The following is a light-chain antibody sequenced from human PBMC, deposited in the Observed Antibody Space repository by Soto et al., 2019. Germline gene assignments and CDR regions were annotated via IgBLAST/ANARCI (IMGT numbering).Light chain of an antibody. V-gene: IGKV3-11*01. CDR3: QQRSNWPT. CDR2: DAS. J-gene: IGKJ3*01. CDR1: QSVSSY. Sequence: EIVLTQSPATLSLSPGERATLSCGASQSVSSYLAWYQQKPGQAPRFLIYDASNRATGIPARFSGSGSGTDFTLTISSLEPEDFAVYYCQQRSNWPTFGPGTKVDIK.